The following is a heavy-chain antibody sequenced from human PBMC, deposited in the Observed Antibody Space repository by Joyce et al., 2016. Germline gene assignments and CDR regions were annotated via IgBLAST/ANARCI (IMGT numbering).Heavy chain of an antibody. CDR3: AKTFSRKHDAFDI. CDR2: ISGSGGST. D-gene: IGHD1-14*01. V-gene: IGHV3-23*01. Sequence: EVQLLESGGGLVQPGGSLRLSCAASVFTFSSHAMSWVRQAPGKGLEWVSVISGSGGSTSYADSVKGRFTISRDNSKNTLYLQMNSLTAADTATYYCAKTFSRKHDAFDIWGQGTMVTVSP. CDR1: VFTFSSHA. J-gene: IGHJ3*02.